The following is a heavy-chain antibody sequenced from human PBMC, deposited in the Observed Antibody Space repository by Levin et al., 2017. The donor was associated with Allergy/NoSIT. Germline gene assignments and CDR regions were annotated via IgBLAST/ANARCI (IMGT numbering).Heavy chain of an antibody. CDR2: ISYDGSNK. D-gene: IGHD6-13*01. CDR3: AKDQDIAAVDGYFDY. CDR1: GFTFSSYG. V-gene: IGHV3-30*18. Sequence: HAGGSLRLSCAASGFTFSSYGMHWVRQAPGKGLEWVAVISYDGSNKYYADSVKGRFTISRDNSKNTLYLQMNSLRAEDTAVYYCAKDQDIAAVDGYFDYWGQGTLVTVSS. J-gene: IGHJ4*02.